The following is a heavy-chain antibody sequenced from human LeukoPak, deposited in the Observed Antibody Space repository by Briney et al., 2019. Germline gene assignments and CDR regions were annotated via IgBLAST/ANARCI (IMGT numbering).Heavy chain of an antibody. D-gene: IGHD4-11*01. V-gene: IGHV1-3*01. Sequence: ASVKVSCKASGYTFTSYAMHWVRQAPGQRLEWMGWINAGNGNTKYSQKFQGRVTITRDTSASTAYMELSSLRSEDTAVYCCARSKRGNPGSLDYWGQGTLVTVSS. CDR2: INAGNGNT. CDR3: ARSKRGNPGSLDY. J-gene: IGHJ4*02. CDR1: GYTFTSYA.